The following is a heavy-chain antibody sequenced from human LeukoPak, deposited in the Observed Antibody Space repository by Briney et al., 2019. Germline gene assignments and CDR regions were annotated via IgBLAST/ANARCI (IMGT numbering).Heavy chain of an antibody. Sequence: GGSLRLSCAASGFTFSSHWMNWVRQAPGKGLEWVANTKQDGSEKFYVDSVKGRFTISRDNAKNSLYLQMNSLRAEDTAVYYCVGTPNRDFFDYWGQGTLVTVSS. CDR3: VGTPNRDFFDY. D-gene: IGHD7-27*01. CDR1: GFTFSSHW. CDR2: TKQDGSEK. J-gene: IGHJ4*02. V-gene: IGHV3-7*01.